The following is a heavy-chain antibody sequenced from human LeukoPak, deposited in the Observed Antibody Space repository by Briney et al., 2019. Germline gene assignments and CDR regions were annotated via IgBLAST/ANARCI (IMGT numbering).Heavy chain of an antibody. D-gene: IGHD2-15*01. CDR3: AKDRCAGLGTGYCGYCSGGSRYSHLYYYGMDV. Sequence: PGRSLRLSCAASGFTFSSYGMHWVRQAPGKGLEWVAVISYDGSNNYNAGSVKGQFTISRDNSRNTLYLQMNSLRAEDTAVYYCAKDRCAGLGTGYCGYCSGGSRYSHLYYYGMDVWGQGTTVTVSS. J-gene: IGHJ6*02. CDR2: ISYDGSNN. CDR1: GFTFSSYG. V-gene: IGHV3-30*18.